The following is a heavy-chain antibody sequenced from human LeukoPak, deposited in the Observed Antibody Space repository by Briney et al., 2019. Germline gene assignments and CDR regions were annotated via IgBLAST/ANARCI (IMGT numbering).Heavy chain of an antibody. J-gene: IGHJ4*02. Sequence: PGGSLRLSCAASGFTFSSYWMSWARQASGKGLQWVGSIEQDGSASYYVDSVNGRFTITRDNAKNSVYLQMNSLRAEDTAVYYCARGAYDSSSDHWGQGTLVTVSS. V-gene: IGHV3-7*05. CDR1: GFTFSSYW. D-gene: IGHD6-6*01. CDR3: ARGAYDSSSDH. CDR2: IEQDGSAS.